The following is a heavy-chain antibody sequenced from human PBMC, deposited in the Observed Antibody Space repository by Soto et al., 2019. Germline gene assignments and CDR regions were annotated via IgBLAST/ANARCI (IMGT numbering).Heavy chain of an antibody. CDR2: IYYSGST. CDR1: GGSVSSGSYY. V-gene: IGHV4-61*01. J-gene: IGHJ5*02. D-gene: IGHD1-26*01. CDR3: ARAERSNWFDP. Sequence: PSETLSLTCTVSGGSVSSGSYYWSWIRQPPGKGLEWIGYIYYSGSTNYNPSLKSRVTISVDTSKNQFSLKLSSVTAADTAVYYCARAERSNWFDPWGQGTLVTVSS.